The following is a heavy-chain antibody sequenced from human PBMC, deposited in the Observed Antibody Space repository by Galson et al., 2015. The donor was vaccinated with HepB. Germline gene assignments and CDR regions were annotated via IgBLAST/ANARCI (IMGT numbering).Heavy chain of an antibody. CDR1: GFTFSSYG. Sequence: SLRLSCAASGFTFSSYGMHWVRQAPGKGLEWVAVISYDGSNKYYADSVKGRFTISRDNSKNTLYLQMNSLRAEDTAVYYCAKDSHNSGYDYGMDVWGQGTTVTVSS. V-gene: IGHV3-30*18. D-gene: IGHD1-26*01. CDR2: ISYDGSNK. CDR3: AKDSHNSGYDYGMDV. J-gene: IGHJ6*02.